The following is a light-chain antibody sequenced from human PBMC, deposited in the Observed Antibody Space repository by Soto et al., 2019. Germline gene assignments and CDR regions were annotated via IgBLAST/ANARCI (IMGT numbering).Light chain of an antibody. V-gene: IGKV4-1*01. CDR1: QSVLYRSDSKNY. CDR3: QQYYLAPLT. J-gene: IGKJ3*01. CDR2: WAS. Sequence: IVMTRSPDSLAVSLGERATINCKSSQSVLYRSDSKNYLAWYQLKPGQPPKLLIYWASARESGVPDRFSGSGSGTDFTLTINNLQAEDVAVYFCQQYYLAPLTFGPGTKVDI.